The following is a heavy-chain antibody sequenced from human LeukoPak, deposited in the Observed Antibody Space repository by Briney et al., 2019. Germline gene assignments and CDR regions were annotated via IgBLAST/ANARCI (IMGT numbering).Heavy chain of an antibody. J-gene: IGHJ4*02. CDR1: GGTFSSYA. D-gene: IGHD3-22*01. V-gene: IGHV1-69*05. Sequence: GASVKVSCKASGGTFSSYAISWVRQAPGQGLEWMGGIIPIFGTTNYAQKFQGRVTMTTDESTSTAYMELSSLRSEDTAVDYCARELTTYYDDSSGSSLDYWGQGTLVTVSS. CDR2: IIPIFGTT. CDR3: ARELTTYYDDSSGSSLDY.